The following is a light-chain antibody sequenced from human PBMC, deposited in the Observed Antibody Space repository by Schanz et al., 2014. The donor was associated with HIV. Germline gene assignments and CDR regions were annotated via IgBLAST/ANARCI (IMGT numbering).Light chain of an antibody. J-gene: IGKJ1*01. CDR3: QQYNRWGT. Sequence: EIVLTQSPATLSLSPGERATLSCRASQSVNTSLASYPQNPGQAPRLLIYGASSRATGIPDRFSGSGSGTDFTLTISSLQSEDFAVYYCQQYNRWGTFGQGTKVVIK. CDR2: GAS. V-gene: IGKV3D-15*01. CDR1: QSVNTS.